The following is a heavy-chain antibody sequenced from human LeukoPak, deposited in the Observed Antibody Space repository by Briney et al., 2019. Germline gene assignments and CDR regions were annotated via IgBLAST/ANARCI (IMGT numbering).Heavy chain of an antibody. J-gene: IGHJ1*01. Sequence: PSETLSLTCTISGDSISSSSYYWGWIRQPPGKGREWIGDIYYRGSTYYSPSLKSRVSISIDTSNNQFSLTLNSVTAAGTALYFCARRRYYDSTGYLDWGQGTLVTVSS. V-gene: IGHV4-39*01. CDR2: IYYRGST. D-gene: IGHD3-22*01. CDR3: ARRRYYDSTGYLD. CDR1: GDSISSSSYY.